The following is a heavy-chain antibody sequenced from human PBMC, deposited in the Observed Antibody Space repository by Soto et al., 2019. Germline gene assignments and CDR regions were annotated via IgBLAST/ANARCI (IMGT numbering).Heavy chain of an antibody. CDR1: GFTFDDYA. CDR3: AKVAAGAFDY. Sequence: EVQLVESGGGLVQPGRSLRLSCAASGFTFDDYAMHWVRQAPGKGLEWVSGISWNSGSIGYADSVKGRFTISRDNAKNSLYLQMNSLRAEDTALYYCAKVAAGAFDYWGQGTLVTVSS. V-gene: IGHV3-9*01. CDR2: ISWNSGSI. D-gene: IGHD6-13*01. J-gene: IGHJ4*02.